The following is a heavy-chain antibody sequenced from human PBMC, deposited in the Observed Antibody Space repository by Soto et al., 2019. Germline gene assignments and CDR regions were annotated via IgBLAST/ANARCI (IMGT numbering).Heavy chain of an antibody. V-gene: IGHV3-30*18. CDR2: ISFDGNNK. J-gene: IGHJ3*01. CDR3: VKGDLDTAVLKSPDAFDF. Sequence: QVKLVESGGGVVQPGRSLRLSCEASGFIFNDYGMHWVRQAPGKGLDWVAVISFDGNNKYYAQSVKGRFTISRDNSKNTLFLHMDSLRREDTAVYHCVKGDLDTAVLKSPDAFDFWGQGTMVTVSS. D-gene: IGHD5-18*01. CDR1: GFIFNDYG.